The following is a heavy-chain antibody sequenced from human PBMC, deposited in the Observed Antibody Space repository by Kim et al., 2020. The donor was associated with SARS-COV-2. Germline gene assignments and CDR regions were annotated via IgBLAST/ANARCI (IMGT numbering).Heavy chain of an antibody. D-gene: IGHD3-22*01. J-gene: IGHJ4*02. V-gene: IGHV3-48*03. CDR3: ARVAITMIVGSFDY. Sequence: ADSLKGRFTISRDNAKNSLYLQMNSLRAEDTAVYYCARVAITMIVGSFDYWGQGTLVTVSS.